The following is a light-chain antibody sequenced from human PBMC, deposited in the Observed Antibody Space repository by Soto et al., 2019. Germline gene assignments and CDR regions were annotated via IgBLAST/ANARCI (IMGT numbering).Light chain of an antibody. V-gene: IGKV4-1*01. J-gene: IGKJ1*01. CDR3: QQYYSSPRT. CDR2: WAS. Sequence: DIVMTQSPDSLAVSLGERATINCKSSQSVLFRSNNENYLAWYQQKPGQPPQLLIYWASTRESGVPDRFSGSGSGTDFTLTISNLQAEDVAVYYCQQYYSSPRTFGQGTKVEIK. CDR1: QSVLFRSNNENY.